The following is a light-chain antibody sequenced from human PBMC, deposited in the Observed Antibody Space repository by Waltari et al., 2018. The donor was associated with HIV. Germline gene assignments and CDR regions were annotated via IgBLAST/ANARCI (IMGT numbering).Light chain of an antibody. CDR2: GAS. Sequence: DIQMTQSQSSLSASVGDTITITCRASQSIATHLNWYQQKLGKVPKVLIYGASTLQSGAPSRFSGSGSGTHFTLTITNLQPEDFATYFCQQSDRYPLTFTPGTKVDVK. CDR3: QQSDRYPLT. CDR1: QSIATH. J-gene: IGKJ3*01. V-gene: IGKV1-39*01.